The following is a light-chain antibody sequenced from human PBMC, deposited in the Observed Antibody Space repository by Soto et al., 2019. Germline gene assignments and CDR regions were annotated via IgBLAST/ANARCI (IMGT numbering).Light chain of an antibody. CDR1: QSVSSSY. Sequence: EIVLTQSTGTLSLSPGERATLSCRASQSVSSSYLAWYQQKPGQAPRLLIYDASNRATGIPARFSGSGSGTDFTLTISRLEPEDFAVYYCHQYGSYPPTFGQGTKVDI. V-gene: IGKV3-20*01. CDR3: HQYGSYPPT. CDR2: DAS. J-gene: IGKJ1*01.